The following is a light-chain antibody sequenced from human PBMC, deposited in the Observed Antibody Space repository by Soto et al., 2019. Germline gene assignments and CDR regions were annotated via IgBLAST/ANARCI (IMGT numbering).Light chain of an antibody. V-gene: IGLV1-44*01. J-gene: IGLJ1*01. CDR2: SNN. CDR1: SSNIGSNT. Sequence: QSALTQPPSASGTPGQRVTISCSGSSSNIGSNTVNWYQQLPGTAPKLLIYSNNQRPSGVPDRFSGSKSGTSASLAISGLQSEDEADYYCAAWDDSLKEVFGTGTKVT. CDR3: AAWDDSLKEV.